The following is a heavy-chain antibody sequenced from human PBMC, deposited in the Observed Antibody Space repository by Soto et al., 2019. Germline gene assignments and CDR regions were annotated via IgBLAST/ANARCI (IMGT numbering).Heavy chain of an antibody. J-gene: IGHJ4*02. V-gene: IGHV1-2*04. Sequence: QVQLVQSGAELKKPGASVKVSCKASGYTFTDYYVHWLRQAPGQGLEWMGWINPKSGVTHYAQKFQGWVTLTRDTSVSTAYMGLNRLKSDDTAVFFCARGVSGWSPFDVWGQGTLVTVSS. CDR1: GYTFTDYY. D-gene: IGHD6-19*01. CDR3: ARGVSGWSPFDV. CDR2: INPKSGVT.